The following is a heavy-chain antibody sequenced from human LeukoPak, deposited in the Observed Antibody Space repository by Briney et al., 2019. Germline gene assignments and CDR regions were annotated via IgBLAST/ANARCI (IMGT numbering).Heavy chain of an antibody. CDR2: IYSGGST. J-gene: IGHJ4*02. CDR3: AREYYCSGGSCYYFDY. V-gene: IGHV3-66*01. CDR1: GGSFSGYY. Sequence: ETLSLTCAVYGGSFSGYYWSWIRQPPGKGLEWVSVIYSGGSTYYADSVKGRFTISRDNSKNTLYLQMNSLRAEDTAVYYCAREYYCSGGSCYYFDYWGQGTLVTVSS. D-gene: IGHD2-15*01.